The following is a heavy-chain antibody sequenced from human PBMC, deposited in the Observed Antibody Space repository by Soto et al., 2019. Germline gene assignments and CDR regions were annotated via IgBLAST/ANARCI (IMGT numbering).Heavy chain of an antibody. CDR1: GGSISSYY. D-gene: IGHD1-26*01. CDR2: IYYSGSP. CDR3: ARHPPGVGSYYPYYYGLDV. V-gene: IGHV4-59*08. J-gene: IGHJ6*02. Sequence: QVQLQESGPGLVKPSETLSLTCTVSGGSISSYYWSWIRQPPGKGLEWIGYIYYSGSPNYNPSLKSRVTMSVDTSKNQFSLKLSSVTAADTAMYYCARHPPGVGSYYPYYYGLDVWGQGTTVTVSS.